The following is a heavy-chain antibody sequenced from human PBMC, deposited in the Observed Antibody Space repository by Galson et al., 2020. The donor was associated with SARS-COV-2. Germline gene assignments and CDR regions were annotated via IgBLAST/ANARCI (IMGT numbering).Heavy chain of an antibody. CDR3: ARDRSSGWYYFDY. CDR1: GGSISSGSFY. CDR2: IYPSGST. Sequence: SETLSLTCTVSGGSISSGSFYWSWIRQPAGKGLEWIGRIYPSGSTNYNPSLKSRVTMSVDTSKNQFSLKLNSVTAADTAVYFCARDRSSGWYYFDYWGQGILVTVSS. D-gene: IGHD6-19*01. J-gene: IGHJ4*02. V-gene: IGHV4-61*02.